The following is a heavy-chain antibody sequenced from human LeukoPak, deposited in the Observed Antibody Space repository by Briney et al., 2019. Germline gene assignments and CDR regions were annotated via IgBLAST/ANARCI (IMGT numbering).Heavy chain of an antibody. Sequence: ASAKVSCKASGYTFTGYYMHWVRQAPGQGLEWMGWINPNSGGTNYAQKFQGRVTMTRDTSISTAYMELSRLRSDDTAVYYCARARAKGYSYGYDAFDIWGQGTMVTVSS. CDR1: GYTFTGYY. V-gene: IGHV1-2*02. CDR2: INPNSGGT. D-gene: IGHD5-18*01. CDR3: ARARAKGYSYGYDAFDI. J-gene: IGHJ3*02.